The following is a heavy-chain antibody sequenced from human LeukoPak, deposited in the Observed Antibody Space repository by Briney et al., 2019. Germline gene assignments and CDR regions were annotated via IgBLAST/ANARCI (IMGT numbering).Heavy chain of an antibody. J-gene: IGHJ5*02. CDR3: AKDSFREGSSWYGTNWFDP. V-gene: IGHV3-23*01. D-gene: IGHD6-13*01. CDR1: GFTFSSYA. Sequence: PGRSLRLSCAASGFTFSSYAMTWVRQAPGKGLEWVSAISGSGGVTYYADSVKGRSTISRDDSKTTLFLQMNSLRAEDTAVYYCAKDSFREGSSWYGTNWFDPWGQGTLVTVSS. CDR2: ISGSGGVT.